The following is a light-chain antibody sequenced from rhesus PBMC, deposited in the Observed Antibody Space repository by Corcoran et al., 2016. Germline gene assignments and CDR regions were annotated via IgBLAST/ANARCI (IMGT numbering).Light chain of an antibody. Sequence: DIQMTQSPSSLSASVGDKVTITCRASQGISSWLAWYQQKPGKAPKLLIYAASSLQIGGPSRFSGRGSWTDYTLTISSLQPEDFATYYCQQGYNTPYSFGQGTKVEIK. V-gene: IGKV1-18*01. J-gene: IGKJ2*01. CDR3: QQGYNTPYS. CDR1: QGISSW. CDR2: AAS.